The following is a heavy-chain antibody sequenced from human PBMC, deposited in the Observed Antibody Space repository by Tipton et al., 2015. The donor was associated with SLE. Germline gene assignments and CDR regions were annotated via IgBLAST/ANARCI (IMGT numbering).Heavy chain of an antibody. V-gene: IGHV4-39*07. CDR3: ARLGSGWSSRGSTFDY. J-gene: IGHJ4*02. CDR2: IYYSGST. D-gene: IGHD6-19*01. CDR1: GGSLISSSYY. Sequence: TLSLTCTVSGGSLISSSYYWGWIRQPPGKGLEWIGNIYYSGSTDYNPSLKSRVTISVDTSKNQFSLKLSSVTAADTAVYYCARLGSGWSSRGSTFDYWGQGTLVTVSS.